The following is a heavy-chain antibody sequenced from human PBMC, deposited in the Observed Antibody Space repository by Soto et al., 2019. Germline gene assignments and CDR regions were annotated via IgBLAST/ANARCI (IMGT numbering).Heavy chain of an antibody. CDR3: VHRRIIMTFGY. CDR2: VYWNDDK. D-gene: IGHD3-3*02. Sequence: SGPTLVNPTQTLTLTCTFSGFSLRTSGVGVGWIRQSPGKALEWLALVYWNDDKRYSPSLKSRLTITKDTSKNQVVLTLTDMDPVDTATYYCVHRRIIMTFGYWGQGALVTVSS. CDR1: GFSLRTSGVG. V-gene: IGHV2-5*01. J-gene: IGHJ4*02.